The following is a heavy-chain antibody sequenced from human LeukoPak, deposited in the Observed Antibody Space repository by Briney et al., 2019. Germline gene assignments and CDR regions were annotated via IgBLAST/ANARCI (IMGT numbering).Heavy chain of an antibody. Sequence: ASVKVSCKSSGYTFTSYGISWVRQAPGQGLEWMGWISAYNGNTNYAQKLQGRVTMTTDTSTSTAYMELRSLRSDDTAVYYCALTYGGNSQYDYWGQGTLVTVSS. D-gene: IGHD4-17*01. CDR3: ALTYGGNSQYDY. CDR1: GYTFTSYG. V-gene: IGHV1-18*01. J-gene: IGHJ4*02. CDR2: ISAYNGNT.